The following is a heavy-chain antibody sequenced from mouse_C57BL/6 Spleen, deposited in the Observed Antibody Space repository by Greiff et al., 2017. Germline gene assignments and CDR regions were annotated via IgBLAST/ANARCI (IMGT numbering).Heavy chain of an antibody. CDR1: GFNINDYY. Sequence: VHVKQSGAELVRPGASVKLSCTASGFNINDYYMHWVKQRPEQGLEWIGRIDPEDGDTEYAPKFKGKATMTADTSSNTAYLQLSSLTSADTAVLCCAPLCCGSGSFAYWGQGTLVTVSA. D-gene: IGHD1-1*01. CDR2: IDPEDGDT. V-gene: IGHV14-1*01. J-gene: IGHJ3*01. CDR3: APLCCGSGSFAY.